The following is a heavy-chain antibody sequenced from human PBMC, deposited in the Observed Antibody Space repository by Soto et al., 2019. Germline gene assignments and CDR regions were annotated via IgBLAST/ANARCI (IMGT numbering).Heavy chain of an antibody. CDR1: GDSIRSSSHY. V-gene: IGHV4-39*07. CDR3: ARLVWSYGTWFDP. D-gene: IGHD5-18*01. J-gene: IGHJ5*02. Sequence: PSETLSLTCTVSGDSIRSSSHYWAWNRQPPGKGLEWIGGFYYSGSTNYNPSLKSRVTISVDTSKNQFSLKLSSVTAADTAVYYCARLVWSYGTWFDPWGQGTLVTVSS. CDR2: FYYSGST.